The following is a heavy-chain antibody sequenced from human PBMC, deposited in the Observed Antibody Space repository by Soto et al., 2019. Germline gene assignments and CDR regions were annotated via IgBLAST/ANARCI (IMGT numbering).Heavy chain of an antibody. V-gene: IGHV1-69*12. Sequence: QVQLVQSGAAVKKPGSSVKVSCKASGGTFSNYPISWVRQAPGQGLEWMGGIIPIFGTVNYEQKFQGRVTITADESTSTAYMELSSLRSEDTAVYYCARGNHRWLQLWYFDLWGRGTLVTVSS. CDR1: GGTFSNYP. CDR3: ARGNHRWLQLWYFDL. J-gene: IGHJ2*01. CDR2: IIPIFGTV. D-gene: IGHD5-12*01.